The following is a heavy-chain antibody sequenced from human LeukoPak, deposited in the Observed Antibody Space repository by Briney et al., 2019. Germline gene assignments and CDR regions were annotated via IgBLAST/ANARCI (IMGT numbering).Heavy chain of an antibody. Sequence: PGGSLRLSCAASGFTFSDYYMSWIRQAPGKGLEWVSAISGSGGSTYYADSVKGRFTISRDNSKNTLYLQMNSLRAEDTAVYYCAKDDRGSYYRSDYWGQGTLVTVSS. CDR2: ISGSGGST. V-gene: IGHV3-23*01. D-gene: IGHD1-26*01. CDR3: AKDDRGSYYRSDY. J-gene: IGHJ4*02. CDR1: GFTFSDYY.